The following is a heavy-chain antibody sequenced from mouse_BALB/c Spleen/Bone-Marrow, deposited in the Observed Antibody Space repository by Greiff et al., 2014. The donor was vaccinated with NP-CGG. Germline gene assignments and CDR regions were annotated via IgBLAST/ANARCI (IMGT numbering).Heavy chain of an antibody. Sequence: EVQGVESGGGLVQPGGSRKLSCAASGFTFSSFGMHWVRQAPEKGLEWVAYISSGSSTVYYADKVMGRFTISRDNPKNTLFLQTTSLRSEDTAMYYCARSGSSSGYFDYWGQGTTLTVSS. CDR2: ISSGSSTV. V-gene: IGHV5-17*02. D-gene: IGHD1-1*01. CDR1: GFTFSSFG. CDR3: ARSGSSSGYFDY. J-gene: IGHJ2*01.